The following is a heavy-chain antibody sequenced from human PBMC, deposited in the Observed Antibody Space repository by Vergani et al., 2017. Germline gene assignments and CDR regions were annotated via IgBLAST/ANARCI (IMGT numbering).Heavy chain of an antibody. V-gene: IGHV4-4*07. CDR1: GGSITNYY. J-gene: IGHJ4*02. Sequence: QVPLQESGPGLVNPSETLSLTCSVSGGSITNYYWSWIRQAAGKGLEWIGRVSVSGSIDSNASLRSRVTMSIDTSTNQFSLKLTSVTAADTAIYYCARGTPIIDYWGQGSLVTVSS. CDR3: ARGTPIIDY. CDR2: VSVSGSI. D-gene: IGHD5-24*01.